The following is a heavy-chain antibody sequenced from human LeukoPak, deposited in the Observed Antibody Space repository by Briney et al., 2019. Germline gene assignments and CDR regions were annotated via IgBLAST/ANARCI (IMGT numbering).Heavy chain of an antibody. J-gene: IGHJ4*02. CDR1: GYTLTNYG. D-gene: IGHD4-17*01. Sequence: GSVKVSCEASGYTLTNYGINWMRQAPGQGLEWMGWISTQSGNTNYAQKVQGRLTLTTDRSTNTAYMELRSLRSDDTAVYYCARGAYGDKWGQGTMVTVSS. CDR2: ISTQSGNT. V-gene: IGHV1-18*01. CDR3: ARGAYGDK.